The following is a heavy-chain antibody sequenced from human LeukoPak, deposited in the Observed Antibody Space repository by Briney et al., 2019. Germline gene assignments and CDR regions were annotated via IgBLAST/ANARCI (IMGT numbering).Heavy chain of an antibody. CDR3: ARGSVVTWNLRNQNWFDP. J-gene: IGHJ5*02. D-gene: IGHD2-21*02. Sequence: PSETLSLTCAVYGGSFSGYYWSWIRQPPGKGLEWIGEINHSGSTNYNPSLKSRVTISVDTSKNEFSLKLNSVTAADTAVYYCARGSVVTWNLRNQNWFDPWGQGTLVTVSS. CDR2: INHSGST. CDR1: GGSFSGYY. V-gene: IGHV4-34*01.